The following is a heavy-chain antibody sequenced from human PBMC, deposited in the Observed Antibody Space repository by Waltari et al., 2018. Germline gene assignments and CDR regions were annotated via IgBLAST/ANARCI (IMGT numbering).Heavy chain of an antibody. J-gene: IGHJ4*02. CDR2: KDPEDGEK. CDR1: GYTFIDYF. Sequence: EVQLVQSGAEVKKPGATVKISCKASGYTFIDYFMHWVQQAPGKGLEWVGSKDPEDGEKVYAEKFQGRVTITADTSTDTSYLELSSLRSDDTAVYYCAPLPGGSGQTFDYWGQGTLLTVSS. V-gene: IGHV1-69-2*01. CDR3: APLPGGSGQTFDY. D-gene: IGHD3-10*01.